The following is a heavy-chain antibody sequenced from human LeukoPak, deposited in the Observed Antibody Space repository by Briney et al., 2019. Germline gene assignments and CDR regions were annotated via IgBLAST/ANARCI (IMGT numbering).Heavy chain of an antibody. CDR3: ARVQGYCSTTSCYPHY. J-gene: IGHJ4*02. V-gene: IGHV7-4-1*02. D-gene: IGHD2-2*01. CDR2: INTNTGNP. CDR1: GYTFTSHY. Sequence: ASVKVSCKATGYTFTSHYMHWVRQAPGQGLEWMGWINTNTGNPTYAQGFTGRFVFSLDTSVNTAYLQISSLKAEDTAIYYCARVQGYCSTTSCYPHYWGQGTLVTVSS.